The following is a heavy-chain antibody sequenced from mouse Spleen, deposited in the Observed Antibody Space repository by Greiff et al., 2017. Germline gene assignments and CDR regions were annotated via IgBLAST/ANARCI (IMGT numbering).Heavy chain of an antibody. CDR2: ISYDGSN. J-gene: IGHJ3*01. Sequence: ESGPGLVKPSQSLSLTCSVTGYSITSGYYWNWIRQFPGNKLEWMGYISYDGSNNYNPSLKNRISITRDTSKNQFFLKLNSVTTEDTATYYCARGGYCGNYVFAYWGQGTLVTVSA. V-gene: IGHV3-6*01. CDR1: GYSITSGYY. D-gene: IGHD2-1*01. CDR3: ARGGYCGNYVFAY.